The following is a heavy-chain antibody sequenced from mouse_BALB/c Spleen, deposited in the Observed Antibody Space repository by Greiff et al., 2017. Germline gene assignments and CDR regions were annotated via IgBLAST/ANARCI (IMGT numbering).Heavy chain of an antibody. V-gene: IGHV1-54*01. J-gene: IGHJ2*01. CDR1: GYAFTNYL. Sequence: VQLQQSGAELVRPGTSVQVSCKASGYAFTNYLIEWVKQRPGQGLEWIGVINPGSGGTNYNEKFKGKATLTADKSSSTAYMQLSSLTSDDSAVYFCARSSTTVVAEDFDYWGQGTTLTVSS. CDR2: INPGSGGT. CDR3: ARSSTTVVAEDFDY. D-gene: IGHD1-1*01.